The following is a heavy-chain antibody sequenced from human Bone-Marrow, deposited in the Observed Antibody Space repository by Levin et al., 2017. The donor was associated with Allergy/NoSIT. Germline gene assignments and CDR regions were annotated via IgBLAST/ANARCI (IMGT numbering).Heavy chain of an antibody. CDR3: ARERDLIGARAPFDY. J-gene: IGHJ4*02. CDR1: GGSISSSTHY. CDR2: IYYTGVT. V-gene: IGHV4-39*07. D-gene: IGHD2/OR15-2a*01. Sequence: SETLSLTCSVSGGSISSSTHYWGWVRQAPGKGLEWIGSIYYTGVTYYKPSLKSRVTISVDRSQNQFSLKLTSVTAADTAVYYCARERDLIGARAPFDYWGQGILVTVSS.